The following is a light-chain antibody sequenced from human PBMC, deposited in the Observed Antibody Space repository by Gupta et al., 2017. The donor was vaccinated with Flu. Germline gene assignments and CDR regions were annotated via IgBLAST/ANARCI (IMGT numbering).Light chain of an antibody. CDR2: STT. Sequence: QTVVTQEPSLPVSPGGTVTLTCASSTGAVTSSYYPNWFQQKPGQAPRALISSTTNKHSWTPARFSGSLLGGKAALTLSGVQPEDEADYYCLLYYGGAVIFGGGTKLTVL. J-gene: IGLJ2*01. V-gene: IGLV7-43*01. CDR3: LLYYGGAVI. CDR1: TGAVTSSYY.